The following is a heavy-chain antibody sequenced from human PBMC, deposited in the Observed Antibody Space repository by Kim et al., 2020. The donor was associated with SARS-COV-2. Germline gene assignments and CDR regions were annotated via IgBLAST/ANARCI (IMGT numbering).Heavy chain of an antibody. CDR2: IYTSGST. CDR1: GGSISSYY. Sequence: SETLSLTCTVSGGSISSYYWSWIRQPAGKGLEWIGRIYTSGSTNYNPSLKSRVTMSVDTSKNQFSLKLSSVTAADTAVYYCARGRAVAGIPQSLIDYWGQGTLVTVSS. CDR3: ARGRAVAGIPQSLIDY. D-gene: IGHD6-19*01. J-gene: IGHJ4*02. V-gene: IGHV4-4*07.